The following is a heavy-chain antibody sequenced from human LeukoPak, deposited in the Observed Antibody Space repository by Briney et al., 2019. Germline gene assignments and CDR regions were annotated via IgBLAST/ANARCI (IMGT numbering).Heavy chain of an antibody. J-gene: IGHJ4*02. CDR2: IIPIFGTA. D-gene: IGHD1-26*01. CDR3: ATRGLYSGSSADLDY. CDR1: GGTFSSYA. V-gene: IGHV1-69*06. Sequence: ASVKVSCKASGGTFSSYAISWVRQAPGQGLEWMGGIIPIFGTANYAQKFQGRVTMTEDTSTDTAYMELSSLRSEDTAVYYCATRGLYSGSSADLDYWGQGTLVTVSS.